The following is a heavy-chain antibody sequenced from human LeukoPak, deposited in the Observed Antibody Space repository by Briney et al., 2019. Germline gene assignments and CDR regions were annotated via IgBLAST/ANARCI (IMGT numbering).Heavy chain of an antibody. Sequence: ASVKVSCKASGYTFNSYYIHWVRQAPGQGLEWMGIINPSGGSTSYAQKFQGRVTMTTDTSTSTAYMELRSLRSDDTAVYYCARGGTTPGYWGQGTLVTVSS. CDR3: ARGGTTPGY. CDR1: GYTFNSYY. D-gene: IGHD4-17*01. V-gene: IGHV1-46*02. J-gene: IGHJ4*02. CDR2: INPSGGST.